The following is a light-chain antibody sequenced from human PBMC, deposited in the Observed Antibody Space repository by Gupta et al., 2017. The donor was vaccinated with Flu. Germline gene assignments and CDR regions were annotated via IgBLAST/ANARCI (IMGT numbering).Light chain of an antibody. CDR2: EVN. Sequence: QSARTQPASGPGSPGHYTTISGTGTSSDVGGYNFVSWYQHPPGKAPKLIIYEVNNWPSGVSDRFSGSKSGNTASLTISGLQAEDEAEYYCSSYTSSTTLVFGTGTKVNVL. J-gene: IGLJ1*01. CDR3: SSYTSSTTLV. CDR1: SSDVGGYNF. V-gene: IGLV2-14*01.